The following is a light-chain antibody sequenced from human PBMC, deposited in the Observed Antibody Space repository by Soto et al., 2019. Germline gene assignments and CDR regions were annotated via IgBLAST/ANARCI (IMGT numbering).Light chain of an antibody. J-gene: IGLJ3*02. CDR2: EVS. CDR3: SSYAGSNNRV. Sequence: SVLTQPPSASGSPGQSVTISCTGTSSDVGGYNYVSWYQQHPGKAPKLMIYEVSKRPSGVPDRFSGSKSGNTASLTVSGLQAEDEADYYCSSYAGSNNRVFGGGTKLTVL. CDR1: SSDVGGYNY. V-gene: IGLV2-8*01.